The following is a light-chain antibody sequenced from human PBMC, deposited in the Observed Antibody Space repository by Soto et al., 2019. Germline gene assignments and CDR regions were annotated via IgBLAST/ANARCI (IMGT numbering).Light chain of an antibody. V-gene: IGKV3-20*01. Sequence: EIVLTQSAGTLSLYPGDRATLSCRASQTVSGSYLAWFQQKPGQTPRLLIYAASTRAAGVPRRFSGRGSGTDFSLTINGLELADFAVYYCQPYGPAPWTFGQGTKLEIK. CDR2: AAS. CDR3: QPYGPAPWT. J-gene: IGKJ1*01. CDR1: QTVSGSY.